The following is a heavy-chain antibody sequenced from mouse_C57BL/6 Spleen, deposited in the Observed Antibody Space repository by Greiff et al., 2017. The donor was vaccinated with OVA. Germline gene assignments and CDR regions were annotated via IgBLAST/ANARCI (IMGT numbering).Heavy chain of an antibody. D-gene: IGHD4-1*01. CDR2: INPSNGGT. Sequence: QVQLQQPGTELVKPGASVKLSCKASGYTFTSYWMHWVKQRPGQGLEWIGNINPSNGGTTYNEKFKSKATLTVDKSSSTAYMQLSSLTSEDSAVYYCARSGTGKYYFDYWGQGTTLTVSS. CDR3: ARSGTGKYYFDY. CDR1: GYTFTSYW. V-gene: IGHV1-53*01. J-gene: IGHJ2*01.